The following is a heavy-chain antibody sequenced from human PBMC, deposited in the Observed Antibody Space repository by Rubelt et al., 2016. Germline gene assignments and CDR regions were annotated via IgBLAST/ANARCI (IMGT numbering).Heavy chain of an antibody. J-gene: IGHJ4*02. V-gene: IGHV4-39*07. CDR2: VSYSGGT. CDR3: ARGGVNWNYDY. Sequence: QLQLQESGPGLVKPSETLSLTCTVSGGSISRSTYSWGWIRQPPGKGLEWIGGVSYSGGTYYNPSLKSRVTISVDTSKDQFSLKLSSVTAADTAVYYCARGGVNWNYDYWGQGTLVTVSS. D-gene: IGHD1-7*01. CDR1: GGSISRSTYS.